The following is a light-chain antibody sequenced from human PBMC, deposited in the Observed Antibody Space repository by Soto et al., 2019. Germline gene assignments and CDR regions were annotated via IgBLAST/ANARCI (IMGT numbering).Light chain of an antibody. Sequence: QSVLTQSPSASASLGASVKLTCTLSSGHSSYAIAWHQQQPEKGPRYLMKLNSDGSHSKGDGIPDRFSGSSSGAERYLTISSLQSEAEADYYCQTWGTGKVFGGGTKVTVL. CDR3: QTWGTGKV. V-gene: IGLV4-69*01. J-gene: IGLJ3*02. CDR1: SGHSSYA. CDR2: LNSDGSH.